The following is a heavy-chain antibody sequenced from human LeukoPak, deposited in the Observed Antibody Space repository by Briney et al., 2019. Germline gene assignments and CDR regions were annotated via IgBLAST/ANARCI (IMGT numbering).Heavy chain of an antibody. CDR1: GFTFSSYA. CDR3: AKGGVWFPGGDGMDV. CDR2: INGSGGST. J-gene: IGHJ6*04. V-gene: IGHV3-23*01. Sequence: SGGSLRLSCAASGFTFSSYAMSWVRQAPGKGLEWVSAINGSGGSTYYADSVKGRFTVSRDNSKNTLYLQMNSLRAEDTAVYYCAKGGVWFPGGDGMDVWGKGTTVTVSS. D-gene: IGHD3-10*01.